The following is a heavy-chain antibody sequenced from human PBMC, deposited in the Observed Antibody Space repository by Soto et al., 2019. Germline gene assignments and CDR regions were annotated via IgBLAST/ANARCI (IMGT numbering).Heavy chain of an antibody. CDR2: ISYDGSNK. CDR3: AKECYGYAARGGLDY. D-gene: IGHD5-18*01. CDR1: GFTFSSYG. V-gene: IGHV3-30*18. Sequence: QVQLVESGGGVVQPGRSLRLSCAASGFTFSSYGMHWVRQAPGKGLEWVAVISYDGSNKYYADSVKGRFTISRDNSKNTLYLQMNSLRAEDTAVYYCAKECYGYAARGGLDYWGQGTLVTVSS. J-gene: IGHJ4*02.